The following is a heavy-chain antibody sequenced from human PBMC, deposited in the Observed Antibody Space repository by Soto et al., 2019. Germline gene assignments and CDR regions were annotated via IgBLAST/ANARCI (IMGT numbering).Heavy chain of an antibody. D-gene: IGHD5-12*01. Sequence: QVQLVESGGGVVQPGRSLRLSCAASGFTFSSYGMHWVRQAPGKGLEWVAVISYDGSNKYYADSVKGRFTISRDNSNNTLYLQMNSLRAEDTAVYYCAKERWLQDYWYFDLRGRGTLVTVSS. V-gene: IGHV3-30*18. J-gene: IGHJ2*01. CDR3: AKERWLQDYWYFDL. CDR2: ISYDGSNK. CDR1: GFTFSSYG.